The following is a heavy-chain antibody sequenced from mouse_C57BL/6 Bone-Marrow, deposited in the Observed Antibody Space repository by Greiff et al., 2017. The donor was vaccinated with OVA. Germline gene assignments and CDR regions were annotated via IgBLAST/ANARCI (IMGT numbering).Heavy chain of an antibody. CDR1: GYTFTTYW. D-gene: IGHD2-4*01. CDR3: AREGYDFDVGYARDY. CDR2: IYPGNGST. Sequence: VQLQQSGAELVKPGASVKMSCKASGYTFTTYWITWVKQSPGKSLEWIGDIYPGNGSTNYNEKFKGKATMTVDTSSSTAYMQLSSLTSEDSAVYYCAREGYDFDVGYARDYGGQGTSVTVSS. V-gene: IGHV1-55*01. J-gene: IGHJ4*01.